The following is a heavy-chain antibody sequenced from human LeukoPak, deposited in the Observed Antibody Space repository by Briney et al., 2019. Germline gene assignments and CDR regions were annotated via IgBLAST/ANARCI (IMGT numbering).Heavy chain of an antibody. D-gene: IGHD3-10*01. Sequence: SGGSLRLSCAASGFTFSSYGMHWVRQAPGKGLEWVAFIRYDGSNKYYADSVKGRFTISRDNSKNTLYLQMNSLRAEDTAVYYCAKDESYYGSGSYKGYYFDYWGQGTLVTVSS. CDR3: AKDESYYGSGSYKGYYFDY. J-gene: IGHJ4*02. CDR1: GFTFSSYG. CDR2: IRYDGSNK. V-gene: IGHV3-30*02.